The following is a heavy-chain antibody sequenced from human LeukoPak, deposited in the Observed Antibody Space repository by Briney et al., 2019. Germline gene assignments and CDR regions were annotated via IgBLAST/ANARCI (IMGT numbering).Heavy chain of an antibody. CDR3: AKAPSGIAVAGTDY. D-gene: IGHD6-19*01. Sequence: PGGSLRLSCAASGFTFSSYAMSWVRQAPGKGLEWVSSISGSGGSTYYADSVKGRFTISRDNSKNTLYLQINSLRAEDTAVYYCAKAPSGIAVAGTDYWGQGTLVTVSS. V-gene: IGHV3-23*01. CDR1: GFTFSSYA. J-gene: IGHJ4*02. CDR2: ISGSGGST.